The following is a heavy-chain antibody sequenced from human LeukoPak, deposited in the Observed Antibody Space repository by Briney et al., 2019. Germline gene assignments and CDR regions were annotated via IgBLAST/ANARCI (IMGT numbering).Heavy chain of an antibody. CDR3: ARELPLAWYFDL. CDR2: IYYSGST. CDR1: GGSISSGGYY. J-gene: IGHJ2*01. Sequence: TSETLSLTCTVSGGSISSGGYYWSWIRQHPGKGLEWIGYIYYSGSTYYNPSLKSRVTISVDTSKNQFSLKLSSVTAADTAVYYCARELPLAWYFDLWGRGTLVTVSS. V-gene: IGHV4-31*03. D-gene: IGHD2-15*01.